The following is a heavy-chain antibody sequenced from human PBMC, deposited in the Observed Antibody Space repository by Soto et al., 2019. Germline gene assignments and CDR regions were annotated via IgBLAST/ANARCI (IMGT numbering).Heavy chain of an antibody. CDR3: AREGYSSGWNGF. D-gene: IGHD6-19*01. CDR1: GGSISSYY. Sequence: QVQLQESGPGLVKPSETLSLTCTVSGGSISSYYWTWIRQTPGKGLEWMGYISDSGSTNYTPSLKRRVTRSGATSKNQFSLKLRSVTAADTAVYYCAREGYSSGWNGFWGQGILVTVSS. CDR2: ISDSGST. V-gene: IGHV4-59*01. J-gene: IGHJ4*02.